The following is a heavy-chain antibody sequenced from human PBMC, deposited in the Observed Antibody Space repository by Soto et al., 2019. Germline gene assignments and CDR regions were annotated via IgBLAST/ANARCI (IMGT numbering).Heavy chain of an antibody. Sequence: PSETLSLTCSVSGGSISGYYWSWIRQPPGKGLEWIGYIYYSGSTNYIPSLKSRVTISVDTSKNQFSLKLNSVTAADTAVYYCARLGVYYYYGMDGWGQGTTVNVSS. CDR1: GGSISGYY. CDR2: IYYSGST. CDR3: ARLGVYYYYGMDG. D-gene: IGHD3-16*01. V-gene: IGHV4-59*01. J-gene: IGHJ6*02.